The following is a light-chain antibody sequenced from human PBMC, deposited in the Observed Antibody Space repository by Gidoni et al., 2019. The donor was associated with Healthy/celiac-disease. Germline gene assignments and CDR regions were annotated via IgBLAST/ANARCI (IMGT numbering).Light chain of an antibody. J-gene: IGKJ3*01. Sequence: DIVLTQSPLSPPVTPGEPASIPCRSSQSLLHSNGYNYLDWYLQKPGQSPQLLIYLGSNRASGVPDRFSGSGSGTDFTLKISRVEAEDVGVYYCMQALQTPEFTFGPGTKVDIK. CDR2: LGS. CDR3: MQALQTPEFT. V-gene: IGKV2-28*01. CDR1: QSLLHSNGYNY.